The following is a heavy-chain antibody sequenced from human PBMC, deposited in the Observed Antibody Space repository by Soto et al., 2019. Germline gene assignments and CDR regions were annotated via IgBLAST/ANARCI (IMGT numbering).Heavy chain of an antibody. CDR3: ARDGGYCSGGSCYPSEDYYYRMDV. D-gene: IGHD2-15*01. CDR2: IILIFGTA. J-gene: IGHJ6*02. V-gene: IGHV1-69*06. Sequence: AVKVSCKASGGTFSSYAISWVRQAPGQGXEWMGGIILIFGTANYAQKFQGRVTITADKSTSTAYMELSSLRSEDTAVYYCARDGGYCSGGSCYPSEDYYYRMDVWGQGTTVTVSS. CDR1: GGTFSSYA.